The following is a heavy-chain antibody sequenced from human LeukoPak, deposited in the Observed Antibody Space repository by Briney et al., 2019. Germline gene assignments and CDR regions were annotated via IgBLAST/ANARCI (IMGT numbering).Heavy chain of an antibody. CDR1: GFTFSSYS. V-gene: IGHV3-21*01. D-gene: IGHD2-15*01. J-gene: IGHJ4*02. Sequence: GGSLRLSCATSGFTFSSYSMNWVRQAPGKGLEWVSSISSSSNYIHYAESVKGRFTISRDNAKNSLDLQMNSLRAEDTAVYYCARDPPYCSGTNCYFDSWGQGTLVTVSS. CDR3: ARDPPYCSGTNCYFDS. CDR2: ISSSSNYI.